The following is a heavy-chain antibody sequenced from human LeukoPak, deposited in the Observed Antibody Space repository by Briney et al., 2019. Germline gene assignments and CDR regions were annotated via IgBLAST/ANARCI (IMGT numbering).Heavy chain of an antibody. CDR3: ARHLSGSYYSLLVAFDI. CDR1: GGSISSYY. V-gene: IGHV4-4*09. Sequence: PSETLSLTCTVSGGSISSYYWSWIRQPPGKGLEWIGYIYTSGSSNYNPSLKSRVTISVDMSKNQFSLKLTSVTAADTAVYYCARHLSGSYYSLLVAFDIWGQGTMVTVSS. D-gene: IGHD1-26*01. J-gene: IGHJ3*02. CDR2: IYTSGSS.